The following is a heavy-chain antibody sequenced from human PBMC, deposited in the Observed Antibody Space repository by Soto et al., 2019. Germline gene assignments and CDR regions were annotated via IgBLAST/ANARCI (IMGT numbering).Heavy chain of an antibody. D-gene: IGHD2-2*01. CDR1: GFTLSNYA. J-gene: IGHJ4*02. V-gene: IGHV3-23*01. CDR2: IASDGVST. CDR3: VKRADDCSSASSQETSRKYFDY. Sequence: EVQLLESGGGLVQPGGSLRLSCAASGFTLSNYAMSWVRQAPGKGLEWVSAIASDGVSTYYADSVSGRFTFSRDISKKTLYLQMNRLGAEDTAVYYCVKRADDCSSASSQETSRKYFDYWGQGTLVSVSS.